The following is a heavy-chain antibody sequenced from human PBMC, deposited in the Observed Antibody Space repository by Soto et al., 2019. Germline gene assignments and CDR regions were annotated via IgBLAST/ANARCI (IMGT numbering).Heavy chain of an antibody. CDR2: ISSSSSYI. V-gene: IGHV3-21*01. CDR3: ARESVRGYDFWSGYYANYGMDV. Sequence: PGGSLRLSCASSGFTFISYSMNWVRQAPGKGLEWVSSISSSSSYIYYADSVKGRFTISRDNAKNSLYLQMNSLRAEDTAVYYCARESVRGYDFWSGYYANYGMDVWGQGTTVTVSS. CDR1: GFTFISYS. D-gene: IGHD3-3*01. J-gene: IGHJ6*02.